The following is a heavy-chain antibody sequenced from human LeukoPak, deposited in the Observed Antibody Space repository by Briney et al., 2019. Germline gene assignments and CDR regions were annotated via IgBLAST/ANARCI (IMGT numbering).Heavy chain of an antibody. D-gene: IGHD2-2*01. V-gene: IGHV4-59*11. CDR3: ARDRAQYCSSTSCYPVGYYYMDV. J-gene: IGHJ6*03. Sequence: SETLSLTCTVSGGSISSHYWSWIRRPPGKGLEWIGYIYYSGSTNYNPSLKGRVTISVDTSKNQFSLKLSSVTAADTAVYYCARDRAQYCSSTSCYPVGYYYMDVWGKGTTVTVSS. CDR1: GGSISSHY. CDR2: IYYSGST.